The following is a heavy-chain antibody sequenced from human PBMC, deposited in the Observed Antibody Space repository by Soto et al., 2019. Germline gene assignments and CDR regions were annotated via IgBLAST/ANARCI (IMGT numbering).Heavy chain of an antibody. V-gene: IGHV1-2*02. CDR2: INPNSGGT. CDR1: GYTFSDYY. D-gene: IGHD3-10*01. J-gene: IGHJ6*02. Sequence: ASVKVSCKASGYTFSDYYIHWVRQAPGQGLEWMGWINPNSGGTNYAQKFQGRVTMTRDTSISTAYMELSRLRSDDTAVYYCARAGGVPYYYYGMDVWGQGTTVTVSS. CDR3: ARAGGVPYYYYGMDV.